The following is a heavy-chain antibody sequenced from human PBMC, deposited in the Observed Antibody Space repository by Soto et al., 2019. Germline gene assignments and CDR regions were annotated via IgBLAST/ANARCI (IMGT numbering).Heavy chain of an antibody. Sequence: PSETLSLTCTASGGSISSYYWSWIRQPPGKGLEWIGYIYYSGSTNYNPSLKSRVTISVDTSKNQFSLKLSSVTAADTAVYYCAREWAVAGIPYWFDPWGQGTLVTVSS. D-gene: IGHD6-19*01. V-gene: IGHV4-59*12. CDR3: AREWAVAGIPYWFDP. CDR2: IYYSGST. CDR1: GGSISSYY. J-gene: IGHJ5*02.